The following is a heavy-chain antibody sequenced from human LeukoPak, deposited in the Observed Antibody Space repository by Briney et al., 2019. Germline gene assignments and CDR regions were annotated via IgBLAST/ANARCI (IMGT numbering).Heavy chain of an antibody. V-gene: IGHV1-18*01. Sequence: ASVKVSCKASGYTFTSYGISWVRQAPGQGLEWMGWISAYNGNTNYAQKLQGRVTMTTDTSTSTAYMELRSLRSDDTAVYYCARGSRFVVVPAAMVSPHWGQGTLVTVSS. CDR2: ISAYNGNT. CDR1: GYTFTSYG. CDR3: ARGSRFVVVPAAMVSPH. J-gene: IGHJ4*02. D-gene: IGHD2-2*01.